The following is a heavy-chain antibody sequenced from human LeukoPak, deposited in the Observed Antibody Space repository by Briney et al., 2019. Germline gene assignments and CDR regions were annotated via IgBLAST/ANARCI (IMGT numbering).Heavy chain of an antibody. CDR2: IRCEGSNK. D-gene: IGHD6-19*01. CDR1: GFTFSNYG. J-gene: IGHJ4*02. Sequence: GGSLRLSCAASGFTFSNYGMHWVRQAPGKGLEWVAFIRCEGSNKYYADSVKGRFTISRDNSKNTLYLQMNSLRAEDTAVYYCAKDTRGISVAGTHSGYWGQGTLVTVSS. V-gene: IGHV3-30*02. CDR3: AKDTRGISVAGTHSGY.